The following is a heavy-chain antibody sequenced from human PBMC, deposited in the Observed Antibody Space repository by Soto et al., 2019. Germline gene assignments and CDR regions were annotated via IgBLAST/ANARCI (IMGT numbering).Heavy chain of an antibody. CDR3: ARNRGDTYYYDSSGYYYLDY. V-gene: IGHV1-69*13. CDR1: GGTFSSYA. CDR2: IIPIFGTA. Sequence: SVKVSCKASGGTFSSYAISWVRQAPGQGLEWMGGIIPIFGTANYAQKFQGRVTITADESTSTAYMELSSLRSEDTAVYYCARNRGDTYYYDSSGYYYLDYWGQGTLVTVSS. J-gene: IGHJ4*02. D-gene: IGHD3-22*01.